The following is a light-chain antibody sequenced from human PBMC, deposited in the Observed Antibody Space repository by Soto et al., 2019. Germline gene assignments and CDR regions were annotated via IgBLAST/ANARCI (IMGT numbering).Light chain of an antibody. CDR1: QVISTS. J-gene: IGKJ4*01. CDR3: QKCKVAPFT. Sequence: DIQLTQSPSFLSPSIGESVTITCRASQVISTSLAWYQQKPGKVPKLLIYAASTLQSGVPSRFSGSGSGTDFTLTISSLQPEDVATYYCQKCKVAPFTFRGGTKVDIK. V-gene: IGKV1-27*01. CDR2: AAS.